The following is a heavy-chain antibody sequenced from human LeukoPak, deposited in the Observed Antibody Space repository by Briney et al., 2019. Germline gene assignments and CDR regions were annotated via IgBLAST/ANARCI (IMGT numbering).Heavy chain of an antibody. CDR3: AKDGIAYYDFWSGPYYYGMDV. CDR2: TSYDGSNK. Sequence: GRSLRLSCAASGFTFSSYGMHWVRQAPGKGLEWVAVTSYDGSNKYYADSVKGRFTISRDNSKNTLYLQMNSLRAEDTAVYYCAKDGIAYYDFWSGPYYYGMDVWGQGTTVTVSS. V-gene: IGHV3-30*18. J-gene: IGHJ6*02. D-gene: IGHD3-3*01. CDR1: GFTFSSYG.